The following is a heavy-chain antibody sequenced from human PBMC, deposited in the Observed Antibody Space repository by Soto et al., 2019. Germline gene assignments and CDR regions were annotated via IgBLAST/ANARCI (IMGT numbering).Heavy chain of an antibody. Sequence: QVQLVQSGAEVKKPGASVKVSCKASGYTFSSYDINWVRQATGQGLEWMGWMIPNSGKIGYAQKFQGRLTMTRNTSISTAYTELSSLRSEDTAVYYCARDYGDYSGDYWGQGTLVTVSS. J-gene: IGHJ4*02. CDR3: ARDYGDYSGDY. CDR1: GYTFSSYD. V-gene: IGHV1-8*01. D-gene: IGHD4-17*01. CDR2: MIPNSGKI.